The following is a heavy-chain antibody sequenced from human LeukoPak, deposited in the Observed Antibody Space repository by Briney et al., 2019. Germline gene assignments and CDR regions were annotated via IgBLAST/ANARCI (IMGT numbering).Heavy chain of an antibody. D-gene: IGHD2-2*01. CDR3: AREVVVPAATGGWFDP. V-gene: IGHV3-21*01. CDR2: ISSSSSYI. J-gene: IGHJ5*02. Sequence: GGSLRLSCAASGFTFSSYSMNWVRQAPGKGLEWVSSISSSSSYIYYADSVKGRFTISRDNAKNSLYLQMNSLRAEDTAVYYCAREVVVPAATGGWFDPWGQGTLVTVSS. CDR1: GFTFSSYS.